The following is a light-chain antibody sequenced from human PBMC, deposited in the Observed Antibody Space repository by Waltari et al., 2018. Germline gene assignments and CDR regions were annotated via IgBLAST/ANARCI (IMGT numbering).Light chain of an antibody. Sequence: QSALTQPASVSGSPGQSITISCTGTTSDIGAFNYVSWYQQHPGKAPKLVIYEVGNRPSSVSNRFSGSKSGSTASLTISWLQAEDESDYYCSSYTTSRTYVFGTGTKVTVL. CDR1: TSDIGAFNY. CDR2: EVG. V-gene: IGLV2-14*01. J-gene: IGLJ1*01. CDR3: SSYTTSRTYV.